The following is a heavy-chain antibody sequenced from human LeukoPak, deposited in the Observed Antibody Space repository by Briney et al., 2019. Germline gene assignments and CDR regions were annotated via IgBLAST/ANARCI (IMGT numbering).Heavy chain of an antibody. J-gene: IGHJ6*03. Sequence: GGSLRLSCAASRLIFSSYWMHWVRQAPGKGLAWVSRINSDGSSTIYADSVKGRFTISRDYAKNTAYLQMNSLRVDDTAVYYCAGHYGSGRYHYYYMDVWGRGTTVTVSS. CDR2: INSDGSST. CDR3: AGHYGSGRYHYYYMDV. V-gene: IGHV3-74*01. CDR1: RLIFSSYW. D-gene: IGHD3-10*01.